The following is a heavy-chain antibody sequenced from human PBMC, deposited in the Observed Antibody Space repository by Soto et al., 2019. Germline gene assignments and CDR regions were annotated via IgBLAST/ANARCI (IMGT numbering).Heavy chain of an antibody. CDR3: ASGIAAAGTPLDY. J-gene: IGHJ4*02. D-gene: IGHD6-13*01. CDR2: ISYDGSNK. Sequence: GGSLRLSCAASGFTFSSYAMHWVRQAPGKGLEWVAVISYDGSNKYYADSVKGRFTISRDNSKNTLYLQMNSLRAEDTAVYYCASGIAAAGTPLDYWGQGTLVTVSS. CDR1: GFTFSSYA. V-gene: IGHV3-30-3*01.